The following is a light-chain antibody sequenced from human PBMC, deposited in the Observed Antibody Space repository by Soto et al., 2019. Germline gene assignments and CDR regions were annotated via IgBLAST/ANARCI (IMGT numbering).Light chain of an antibody. CDR2: GAS. CDR3: QQLNSFPIP. J-gene: IGKJ3*01. Sequence: IQLTHSPSSLSASVVDRVTISCRASQGIANFLAWYQQKPGKAPKLLIYGASTLQSGVPSRFSGSGSGTDFTLTISSLQPEDFATDYSQQLNSFPIPCGPGTKVDIK. V-gene: IGKV1-9*01. CDR1: QGIANF.